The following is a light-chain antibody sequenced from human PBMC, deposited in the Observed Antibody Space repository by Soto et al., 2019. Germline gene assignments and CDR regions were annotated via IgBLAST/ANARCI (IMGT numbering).Light chain of an antibody. V-gene: IGKV1-33*01. Sequence: DSQMTQSPSSLSASVGDRVTITCQASQDISTYLNWYQQKPGKAPKLLIYDASNLETGVPSRFSGGGSGTVFTFTISSLQPEDIATYYCQQYQNLPLTFGGGTKVDIK. J-gene: IGKJ4*01. CDR1: QDISTY. CDR2: DAS. CDR3: QQYQNLPLT.